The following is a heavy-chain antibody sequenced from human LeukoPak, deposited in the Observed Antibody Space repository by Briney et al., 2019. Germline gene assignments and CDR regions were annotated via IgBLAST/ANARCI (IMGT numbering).Heavy chain of an antibody. D-gene: IGHD1-14*01. CDR3: ARGKKPIYYYYYMDV. Sequence: SETLSLTCAVYGGSFSGYYWSWIRQPPGKGLEWIGEINHSGSTNYNPSLKSRVTISVDTSKNQFSLKLSSVTAADTAVYYCARGKKPIYYYYYMDVWGKGTTVTVS. CDR2: INHSGST. CDR1: GGSFSGYY. J-gene: IGHJ6*03. V-gene: IGHV4-34*01.